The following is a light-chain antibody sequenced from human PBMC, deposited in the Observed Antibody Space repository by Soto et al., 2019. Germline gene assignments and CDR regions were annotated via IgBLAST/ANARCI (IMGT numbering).Light chain of an antibody. V-gene: IGLV2-11*01. CDR1: SSDVGGYNY. CDR2: DVS. Sequence: QSALTQPRSVSGSPGQSVTISCTGTSSDVGGYNYVSWYQQHPGKAPKLMINDVSKRPSGVPDRFSGSKSGNTASLTISGRLAEDEADYYCCSNAGTYPSVFGGGTKLTVL. J-gene: IGLJ3*02. CDR3: CSNAGTYPSV.